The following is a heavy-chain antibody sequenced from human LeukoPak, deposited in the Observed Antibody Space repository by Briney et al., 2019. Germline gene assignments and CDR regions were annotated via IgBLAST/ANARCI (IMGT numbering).Heavy chain of an antibody. Sequence: SETLSLTCTVSGGSIISYYWSWIRQPPGKGLEWIGDIYYSGSTNYNPSLKSRVTISIGTSKKQFSLKLSSVTAADTAVYYCARDEGLLWFGESNAFDIWGQGTMVTVSS. D-gene: IGHD3-10*01. J-gene: IGHJ3*02. CDR2: IYYSGST. CDR3: ARDEGLLWFGESNAFDI. CDR1: GGSIISYY. V-gene: IGHV4-59*01.